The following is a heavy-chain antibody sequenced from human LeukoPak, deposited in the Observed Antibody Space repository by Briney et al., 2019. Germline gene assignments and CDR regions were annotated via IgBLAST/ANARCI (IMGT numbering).Heavy chain of an antibody. CDR3: ARHRGIAARLVPGYFDY. J-gene: IGHJ4*02. CDR2: IYYSGST. CDR1: GGSISSSSYY. D-gene: IGHD6-6*01. Sequence: SETLSLTCTVSGGSISSSSYYGGWIRQPPGKGLEWIGSIYYSGSTYYNPSLKSRVTISVDTSKNQFSLKLSSVTAADTAVYYCARHRGIAARLVPGYFDYWGQGTLVTVSS. V-gene: IGHV4-39*01.